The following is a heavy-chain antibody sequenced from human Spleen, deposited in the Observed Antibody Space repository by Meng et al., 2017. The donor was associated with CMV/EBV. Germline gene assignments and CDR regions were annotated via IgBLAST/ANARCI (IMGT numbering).Heavy chain of an antibody. CDR2: IYWDDDK. CDR3: AHSVTQGGGFDY. J-gene: IGHJ4*02. D-gene: IGHD2-21*02. CDR1: GFSLSTSGVG. V-gene: IGHV2-5*02. Sequence: QITLKGFGPPQVKPTHTLPLTCTFSGFSLSTSGVGVGWIRQPPGKALEWLALIYWDDDKRYSPSLKSRLTITKDTSKNQVVLTMTNMDPVDTATYYCAHSVTQGGGFDYWGQGTLVTVSS.